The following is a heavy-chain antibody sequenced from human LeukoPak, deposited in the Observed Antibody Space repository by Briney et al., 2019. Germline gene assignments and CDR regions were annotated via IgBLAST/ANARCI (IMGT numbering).Heavy chain of an antibody. D-gene: IGHD6-19*01. Sequence: PSEILSLTCTVCGGSISSYYWSWLRQPARKGLEWIGRICTTGSTNYNPSLKSRVTMSVDTSKNQFSLKLSSVTAADTAVYYCAREKSSGWYGDAFDIWGQGTMVTVSS. CDR1: GGSISSYY. V-gene: IGHV4-4*07. CDR3: AREKSSGWYGDAFDI. J-gene: IGHJ3*02. CDR2: ICTTGST.